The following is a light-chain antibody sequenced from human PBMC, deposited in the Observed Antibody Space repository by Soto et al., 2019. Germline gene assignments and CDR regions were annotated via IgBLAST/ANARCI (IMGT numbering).Light chain of an antibody. V-gene: IGKV3-15*01. Sequence: EIVMTQSPATLSVSPGGRATLSCRSSQSVISKLAWYQQKPGQAPRLLIYGESTRATGIPARFSGSGSGTDFTLTISRLEPEDFAVYYCQLYGRSRRATFGQGTRLEIK. CDR2: GES. CDR3: QLYGRSRRAT. J-gene: IGKJ5*01. CDR1: QSVISK.